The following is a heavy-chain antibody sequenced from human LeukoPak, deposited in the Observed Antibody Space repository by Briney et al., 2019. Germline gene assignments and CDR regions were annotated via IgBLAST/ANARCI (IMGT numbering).Heavy chain of an antibody. Sequence: GGSLRLSCAASGFTFSSYAMGWVRQAPGKGLEWVSAISGSGAGTYYADSVKGRFTLSRDNSKNTLYLQMNSLRAEDTALYFCAKLANVAATGTFDYWGQGALVTVSS. D-gene: IGHD6-13*01. CDR1: GFTFSSYA. J-gene: IGHJ4*02. CDR2: ISGSGAGT. CDR3: AKLANVAATGTFDY. V-gene: IGHV3-23*01.